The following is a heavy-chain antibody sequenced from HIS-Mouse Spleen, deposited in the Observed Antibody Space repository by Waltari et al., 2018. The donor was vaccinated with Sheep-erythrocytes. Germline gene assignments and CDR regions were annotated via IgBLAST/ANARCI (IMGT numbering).Heavy chain of an antibody. CDR1: GGSISSGGYY. Sequence: QVQLQESGPGLVKPSQTLSLTCTVPGGSISSGGYYWSWIRQHPGKGLEWIGYIYYGGSTYDNPALTIRVTISVDPSKNQFSLKLTSVTAADTAVYYCARDPLTGADYWGQGTLVTVSS. CDR3: ARDPLTGADY. J-gene: IGHJ4*02. V-gene: IGHV4-31*03. D-gene: IGHD7-27*01. CDR2: IYYGGST.